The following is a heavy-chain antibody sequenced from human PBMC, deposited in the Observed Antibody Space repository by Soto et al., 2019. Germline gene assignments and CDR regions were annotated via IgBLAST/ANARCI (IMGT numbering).Heavy chain of an antibody. D-gene: IGHD4-17*01. CDR1: GGSISSNNW. CDR2: IYHSGST. Sequence: PSETLSLTCTVSGGSISSNNWWSWVRQPPGKGLEWIGEIYHSGSTNCNPSLKSRVIISVDTSKNQFSLRLSSVTAADTAVYYCARETYGDYVGYFDPWGQGTLVTVSS. CDR3: ARETYGDYVGYFDP. J-gene: IGHJ5*02. V-gene: IGHV4-4*02.